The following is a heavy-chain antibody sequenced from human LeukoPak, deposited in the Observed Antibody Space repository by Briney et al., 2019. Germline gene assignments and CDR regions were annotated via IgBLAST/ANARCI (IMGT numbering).Heavy chain of an antibody. D-gene: IGHD4-23*01. V-gene: IGHV3-30*18. CDR2: ISYDGSNK. Sequence: GRSLRLSCAASGFTFSSYGMHWVRQAPGKGLEWVAVISYDGSNKYYADSVKGRFTISRDNSKNMVFLQMNSLTTDDTAVYYCEKDGVNGGLFDNWGQGTLVTVSS. CDR3: EKDGVNGGLFDN. CDR1: GFTFSSYG. J-gene: IGHJ4*02.